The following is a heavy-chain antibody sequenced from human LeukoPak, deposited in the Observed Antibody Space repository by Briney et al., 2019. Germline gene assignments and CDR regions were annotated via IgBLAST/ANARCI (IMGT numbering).Heavy chain of an antibody. CDR2: ISGSGGST. CDR3: ANQKGTSSWSEYYFDY. D-gene: IGHD6-13*01. J-gene: IGHJ4*02. CDR1: GFTFSSYG. Sequence: GGSLRLSCAASGFTFSSYGMSWVRQAPGKGLEWVSAISGSGGSTYYADSVKGRFTISRDNSKNTPYLQMNSLRAEDTAVYYCANQKGTSSWSEYYFDYWGQGTLVTVSS. V-gene: IGHV3-23*01.